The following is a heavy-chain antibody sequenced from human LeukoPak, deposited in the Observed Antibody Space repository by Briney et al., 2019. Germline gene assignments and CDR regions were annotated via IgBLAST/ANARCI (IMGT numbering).Heavy chain of an antibody. D-gene: IGHD5-18*01. V-gene: IGHV4-31*03. CDR1: GGSISSGGYS. J-gene: IGHJ5*02. CDR3: ARVRYSYVAWFDP. Sequence: SETLSLTCTVSGGSISSGGYSWSWIRQHPGKGLEGIGYIYYSGSTYYNPSLKSRVTISVDTSKNQFSLKLSSVTAADTAVYYCARVRYSYVAWFDPWGQGTLVTVSS. CDR2: IYYSGST.